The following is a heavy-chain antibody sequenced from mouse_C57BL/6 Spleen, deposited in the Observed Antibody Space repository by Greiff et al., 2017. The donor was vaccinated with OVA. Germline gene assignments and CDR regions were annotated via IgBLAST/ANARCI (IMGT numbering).Heavy chain of an antibody. CDR3: ARGYDGYYDYAMDY. CDR1: GYTFTDYN. Sequence: EVQLQQSGPELVKPGASVKMSCKASGYTFTDYNMHWVKQSHGKSLEWIGYINPNNGGTSYNQKFKGKATLTVTKSSSTAYMELRSLTSEDAAVYYCARGYDGYYDYAMDYWGEGTSVTVSS. CDR2: INPNNGGT. J-gene: IGHJ4*01. V-gene: IGHV1-22*01. D-gene: IGHD2-3*01.